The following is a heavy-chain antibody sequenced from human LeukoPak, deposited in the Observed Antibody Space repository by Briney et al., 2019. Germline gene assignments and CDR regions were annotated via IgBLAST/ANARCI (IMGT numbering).Heavy chain of an antibody. CDR3: ARDLVANWNFNGMDV. CDR1: GFTVSSNY. CDR2: IYSGGST. Sequence: GGSLRLSCAASGFTVSSNYMSWVRQAPGKGLEWVSVIYSGGSTYYADSVKGRFTISRHNSKNTLYLQMNSLRAEDTAVYYCARDLVANWNFNGMDVWGQGTTVNVSS. V-gene: IGHV3-53*04. J-gene: IGHJ6*02. D-gene: IGHD1-7*01.